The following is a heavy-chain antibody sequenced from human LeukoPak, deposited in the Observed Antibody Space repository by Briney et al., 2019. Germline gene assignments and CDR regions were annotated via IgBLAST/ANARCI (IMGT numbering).Heavy chain of an antibody. CDR2: ISSSGSST. CDR1: GITFSTYA. J-gene: IGHJ4*02. CDR3: AKDQKWELPHYFDK. V-gene: IGHV3-23*01. D-gene: IGHD1-26*01. Sequence: PGGSLRLSCVASGITFSTYAMSWVRQAPGKGLEWVSVISSSGSSTYYADSVKGRFTISRDNLKNTLYLQMNSLRAEDTAVYYCAKDQKWELPHYFDKWGQGILVTVSS.